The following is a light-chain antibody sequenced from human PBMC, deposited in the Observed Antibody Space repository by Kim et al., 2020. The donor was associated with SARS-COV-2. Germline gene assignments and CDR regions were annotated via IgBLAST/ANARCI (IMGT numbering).Light chain of an antibody. Sequence: QAVVTQPPSASGTPGQRVTISCSGSSSNIGSHYVYWYQLLPGSAPKLLIYKINQRPSGVPDRFSGSQSGTSASLAISGLRSDDEADYYCAAWDDSLRDRVFGGGTQLTVL. CDR3: AAWDDSLRDRV. CDR2: KIN. J-gene: IGLJ3*02. CDR1: SSNIGSHY. V-gene: IGLV1-47*01.